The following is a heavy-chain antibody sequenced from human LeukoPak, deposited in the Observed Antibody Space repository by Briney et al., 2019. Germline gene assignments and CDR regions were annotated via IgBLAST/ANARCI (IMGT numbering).Heavy chain of an antibody. Sequence: GGSLRLSCAASGFTFGSYAMTWVRQAPGKGLEWVSAISGSGSVTHYADSVKGRFTISRDNAKNSLYLQMNSLRAEDTAVYYCARETSGYGSGSYYPPHFDYWGQGTLVIVSS. CDR1: GFTFGSYA. CDR3: ARETSGYGSGSYYPPHFDY. D-gene: IGHD3-10*01. V-gene: IGHV3-23*01. J-gene: IGHJ4*02. CDR2: ISGSGSVT.